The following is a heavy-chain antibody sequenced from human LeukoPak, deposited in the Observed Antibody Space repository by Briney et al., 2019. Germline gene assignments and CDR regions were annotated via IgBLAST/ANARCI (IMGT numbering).Heavy chain of an antibody. D-gene: IGHD6-19*01. CDR1: GDSVSSNSAA. CDR2: THYRSKWYN. CDR3: ARDSSSGWYIPNTNWFDP. J-gene: IGHJ5*02. V-gene: IGHV6-1*01. Sequence: SQTLSLTCAISGDSVSSNSAAWNWIRQSPSRGLEWLGRTHYRSKWYNDYAVSVKSRITINPDTSKNQFSLQLNSVTPEDTAVYYCARDSSSGWYIPNTNWFDPWGQGTLVTVSS.